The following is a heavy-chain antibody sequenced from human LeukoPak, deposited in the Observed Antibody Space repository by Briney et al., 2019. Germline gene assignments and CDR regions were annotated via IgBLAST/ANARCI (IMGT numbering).Heavy chain of an antibody. CDR2: ISYDGSNK. CDR3: ARSQQQLVQNYYYHYMDV. J-gene: IGHJ6*03. Sequence: GGSLRLSCAASEFTFSNNAMHWVRQAPGKGLEWVAVISYDGSNKYYADSVKGRFTISRDNSKNTLYLQMNSLRAEDTAVYFCARSQQQLVQNYYYHYMDVWGKGTTVTVSS. CDR1: EFTFSNNA. D-gene: IGHD6-13*01. V-gene: IGHV3-30*04.